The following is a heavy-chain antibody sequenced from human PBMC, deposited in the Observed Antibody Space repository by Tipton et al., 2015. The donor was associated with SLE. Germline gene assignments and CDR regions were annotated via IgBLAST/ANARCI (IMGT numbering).Heavy chain of an antibody. CDR2: IYYSGST. V-gene: IGHV4-59*01. CDR3: AGGPDYGDYLDAFDI. D-gene: IGHD4-17*01. Sequence: TLSLTCTVSGGSISSYYWSWIRQPPGKGLEWMGYIYYSGSTNYNPSLKSRVTISVDTSKNQFSLKLSSVTAADTAVYYCAGGPDYGDYLDAFDIWGQGTMVTVSS. J-gene: IGHJ3*02. CDR1: GGSISSYY.